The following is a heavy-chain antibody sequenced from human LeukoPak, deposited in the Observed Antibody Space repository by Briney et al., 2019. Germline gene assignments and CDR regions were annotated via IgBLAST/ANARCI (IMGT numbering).Heavy chain of an antibody. V-gene: IGHV1-2*02. CDR3: ARALYSGSYYDWFDP. CDR1: GYTFTGYY. D-gene: IGHD1-26*01. J-gene: IGHJ5*02. Sequence: ASVKVSCKASGYTFTGYYMHWVRQAPGQGPEWMGWINPNSGGTNYAQKFQGRVTMTRDTSISTAYMELSRLRSDDTAVYYCARALYSGSYYDWFDPWGQGTLVTVSS. CDR2: INPNSGGT.